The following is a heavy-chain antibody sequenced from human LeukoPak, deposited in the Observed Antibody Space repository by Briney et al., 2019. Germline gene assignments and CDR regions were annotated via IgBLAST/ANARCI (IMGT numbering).Heavy chain of an antibody. V-gene: IGHV3-30*18. J-gene: IGHJ4*01. CDR2: ISDDGSSK. CDR1: GFTFSTYG. D-gene: IGHD6-19*01. Sequence: GGSLRLSCAASGFTFSTYGMHWVRQAPGKGLEWVAVISDDGSSKYYADSVKGRFTISRDNSKNTLYLQMNSLRAEDTAVYYCAKDTSSGWYGDYFDYWGHGILVTVSS. CDR3: AKDTSSGWYGDYFDY.